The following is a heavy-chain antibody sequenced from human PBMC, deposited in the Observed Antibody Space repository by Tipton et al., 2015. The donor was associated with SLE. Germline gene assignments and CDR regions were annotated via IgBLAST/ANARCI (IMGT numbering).Heavy chain of an antibody. J-gene: IGHJ3*02. CDR2: IYTSGGT. CDR3: ARISPRTPHAFDI. CDR1: GGSISSYY. V-gene: IGHV4-4*08. Sequence: TLSLTCTVSGGSISSYYWSWIRQPPGKGLEWIWYIYTSGGTNSNPSLKSRVTMSVDTSKNQFSLKLGSVTAADTAVYYCARISPRTPHAFDIWGQGTMVTVSS.